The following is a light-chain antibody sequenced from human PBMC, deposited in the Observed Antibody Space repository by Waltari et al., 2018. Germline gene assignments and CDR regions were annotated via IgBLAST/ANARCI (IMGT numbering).Light chain of an antibody. J-gene: IGLJ2*01. CDR1: SSDVGSSNL. Sequence: QSALTQPASVSGSPGQSITISCTGTSSDVGSSNLVSWYQHHPGKAPQLMIYEGTKRPSGVSERFYASSSVYTASLTISGLQAEDESDYHCCSYASTNTLLFGGVTKLTVL. CDR3: CSYASTNTLL. V-gene: IGLV2-23*01. CDR2: EGT.